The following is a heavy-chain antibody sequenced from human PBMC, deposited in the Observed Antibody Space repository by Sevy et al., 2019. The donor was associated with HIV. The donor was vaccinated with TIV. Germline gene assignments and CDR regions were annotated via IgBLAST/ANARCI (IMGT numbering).Heavy chain of an antibody. CDR2: ISYDGSNK. V-gene: IGHV3-30-3*01. CDR3: ARDQETVTIEYFQH. Sequence: GGSLRLSCAASGFTFSSYAMHWVRQAPGKGLEWVAVISYDGSNKYYADSVKGRFTISRDNSKNTLYLQVNSLRAEDTAVYYCARDQETVTIEYFQHWGQGTLVTVSS. D-gene: IGHD4-17*01. CDR1: GFTFSSYA. J-gene: IGHJ1*01.